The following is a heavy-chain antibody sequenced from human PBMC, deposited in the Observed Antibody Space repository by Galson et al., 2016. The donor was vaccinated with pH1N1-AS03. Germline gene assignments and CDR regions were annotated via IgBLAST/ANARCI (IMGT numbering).Heavy chain of an antibody. V-gene: IGHV3-23*01. D-gene: IGHD5-12*01. CDR2: LSGSGGST. CDR1: GFTFSSYA. Sequence: SLRLSCAASGFTFSSYAMSWVRQAPGKGLEWVSALSGSGGSTYYADSVKGRFTISRDNSKNTLHLQMNSLRDEDTAVYYCAKSKDMAATAGNYWGQGTLVTVSS. CDR3: AKSKDMAATAGNY. J-gene: IGHJ4*02.